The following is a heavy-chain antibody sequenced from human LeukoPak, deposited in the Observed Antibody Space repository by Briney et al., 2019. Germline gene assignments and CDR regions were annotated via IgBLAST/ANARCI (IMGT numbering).Heavy chain of an antibody. J-gene: IGHJ4*02. V-gene: IGHV3-30-3*01. Sequence: GRSVRLSCAASGFTFSTYAMHWVRQAPGKGLEWVAVISYDGSNKYYADSVKGRFTISRDNSKNTLYLQMNSLRAEDTAVYYCASDSSSSYYFDYWGQGTLVTVSS. CDR2: ISYDGSNK. D-gene: IGHD6-6*01. CDR3: ASDSSSSYYFDY. CDR1: GFTFSTYA.